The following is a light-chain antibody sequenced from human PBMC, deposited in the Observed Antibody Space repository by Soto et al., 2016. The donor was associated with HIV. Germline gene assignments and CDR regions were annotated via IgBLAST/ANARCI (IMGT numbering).Light chain of an antibody. V-gene: IGLV3-21*01. Sequence: SYELPQPPSVSVAPGKTARITCGGNNIGSESVHWYHQKPGRAPVLIVYDDNERPSGIPERFSGSNSGNTATLTISRVEAGDEADYYCQVWDSSSDHVVFGGGTKLTVL. J-gene: IGLJ2*01. CDR2: DDN. CDR1: NIGSES. CDR3: QVWDSSSDHVV.